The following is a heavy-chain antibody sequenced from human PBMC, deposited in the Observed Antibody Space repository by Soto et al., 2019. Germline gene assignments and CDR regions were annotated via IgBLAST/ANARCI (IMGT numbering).Heavy chain of an antibody. D-gene: IGHD6-19*01. CDR2: ISAHNGNA. CDR1: GYTFTSYG. Sequence: ASVKVSCKASGYTFTSYGISWVRQAPGQGLEWMGWISAHNGNANYAQKLQGRVTMTTDTSTSTAYMELRSLRSDDTAVYYCARVAAYISGLLSYCWGQGTLVTFS. CDR3: ARVAAYISGLLSYC. J-gene: IGHJ4*02. V-gene: IGHV1-18*01.